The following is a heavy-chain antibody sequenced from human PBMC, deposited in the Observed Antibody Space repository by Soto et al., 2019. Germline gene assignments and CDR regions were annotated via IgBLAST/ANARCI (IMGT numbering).Heavy chain of an antibody. J-gene: IGHJ4*02. V-gene: IGHV4-59*01. CDR2: IYYSGST. CDR1: GGSISSYY. Sequence: SETLSLTCTVSGGSISSYYWSWIRQPPGKGLEWIGYIYYSGSTNYNPSLKSRVTISVDTSKNQFSLKLSSVTAADTAVYYCARDGGGNPPSWGQGTLVTVSS. D-gene: IGHD3-16*01. CDR3: ARDGGGNPPS.